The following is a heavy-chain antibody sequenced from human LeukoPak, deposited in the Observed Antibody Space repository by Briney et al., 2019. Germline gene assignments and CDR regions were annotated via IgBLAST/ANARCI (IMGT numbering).Heavy chain of an antibody. CDR3: ASLGDKYGSGSYAPFDY. CDR2: INPNSGGT. CDR1: GYTFTGYY. V-gene: IGHV1-2*02. D-gene: IGHD3-10*01. J-gene: IGHJ4*02. Sequence: ASVKVSCKASGYTFTGYYMHWVRQAPGQGLEWMGWINPNSGGTNYAQKFQGRVTMTRDTSINTAYMELSRLTSDDTAVYYCASLGDKYGSGSYAPFDYWGQGTLVTVSS.